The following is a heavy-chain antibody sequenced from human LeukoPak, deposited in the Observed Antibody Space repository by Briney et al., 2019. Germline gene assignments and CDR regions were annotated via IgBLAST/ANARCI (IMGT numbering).Heavy chain of an antibody. CDR2: ISSSGSTI. Sequence: GGSLRLSCAASGFTFSDYYMSWLRQAPGKGLEWGSYISSSGSTIYYADSVKGRFTISRDNAKNSLYLQMNSLRAEDTAVYYCARADYDILTGYYNYGMDVWGQGTTVTVSS. CDR3: ARADYDILTGYYNYGMDV. D-gene: IGHD3-9*01. J-gene: IGHJ6*02. V-gene: IGHV3-11*01. CDR1: GFTFSDYY.